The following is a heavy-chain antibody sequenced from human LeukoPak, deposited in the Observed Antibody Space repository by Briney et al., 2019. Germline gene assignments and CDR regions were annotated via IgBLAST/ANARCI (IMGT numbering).Heavy chain of an antibody. J-gene: IGHJ4*02. D-gene: IGHD2-8*01. Sequence: VASVKVSCKASGHTFTSYHMHWVRQAPGQGLEWMGKINLSGGSTTYAQKFQGRVTMTRDTSTSTVYMELSSLRSEDTAVYYCARDYVDDIPMIKDYWGQGTLVTVSS. CDR1: GHTFTSYH. V-gene: IGHV1-46*01. CDR2: INLSGGST. CDR3: ARDYVDDIPMIKDY.